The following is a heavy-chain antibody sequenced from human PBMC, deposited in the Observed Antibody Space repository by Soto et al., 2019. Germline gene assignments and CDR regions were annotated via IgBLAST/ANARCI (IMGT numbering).Heavy chain of an antibody. CDR2: NYYSGST. J-gene: IGHJ5*02. V-gene: IGHV4-39*01. CDR3: ARHPSDFWFDP. CDR1: GGSISSISYF. D-gene: IGHD2-21*02. Sequence: QLQLQESGPGLVKPSETLSLTCSVSGGSISSISYFWGWIRQPPGKVLDSIGSNYYSGSTYYNPSLKGGVTVSVDTSKTQFSLKLSSVTAADTAVYYCARHPSDFWFDPWGEGTLVTVSS.